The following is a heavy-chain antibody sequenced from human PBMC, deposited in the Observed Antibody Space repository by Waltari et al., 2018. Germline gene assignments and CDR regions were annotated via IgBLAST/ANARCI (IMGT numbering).Heavy chain of an antibody. V-gene: IGHV4-34*01. CDR3: AKYCSGGSCYSGGGFDY. Sequence: QVQLQQWGAGLLKPSETLSLTCAVYGGSFSGYYWRWIRQPPGKGLEWIGEINHSGSTNYNPSLKSRVTISVDTSKNQFSLKLSSVTAADTAVYYCAKYCSGGSCYSGGGFDYWGQGTLVTVSS. D-gene: IGHD2-15*01. J-gene: IGHJ4*02. CDR2: INHSGST. CDR1: GGSFSGYY.